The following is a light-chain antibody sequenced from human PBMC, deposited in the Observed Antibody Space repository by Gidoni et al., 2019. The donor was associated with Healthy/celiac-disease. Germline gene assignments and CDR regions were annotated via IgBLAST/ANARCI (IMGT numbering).Light chain of an antibody. CDR1: SSNIGAGYD. V-gene: IGLV1-40*01. J-gene: IGLJ2*01. Sequence: QSVLTQPPSVSVSPRQRVTISCTGSSSNIGAGYDVHWYQQLPGTAPKRLIYGNSNRPSGVPDRFSGSKSGTSASLAITGLQAEDEADYYCQSYDSSLRGVFGGGTKRTVL. CDR2: GNS. CDR3: QSYDSSLRGV.